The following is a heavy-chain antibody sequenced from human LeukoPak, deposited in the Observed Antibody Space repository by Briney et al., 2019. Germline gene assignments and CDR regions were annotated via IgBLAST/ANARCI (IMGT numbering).Heavy chain of an antibody. V-gene: IGHV3-15*01. D-gene: IGHD3-10*01. J-gene: IGHJ4*02. CDR2: IKSKGDGETT. CDR3: TTDLGITMIRGVIVY. CDR1: GFTFTNAW. Sequence: GGSLRLSCAASGFTFTNAWMSWVRQAPGKGLEWVGRIKSKGDGETTDYAAPMKGRFTMSRDDSKATLYLQMNSLKAEDTAVYYCTTDLGITMIRGVIVYWGQGALVTVS.